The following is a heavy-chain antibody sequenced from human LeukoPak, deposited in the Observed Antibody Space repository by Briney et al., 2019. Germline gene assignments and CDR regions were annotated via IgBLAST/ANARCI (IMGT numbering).Heavy chain of an antibody. Sequence: SETMSLTCTVSGGSISSYYWSWIRQPPGKGLEWIGYIYYSGSTNYNPSLKSRVTISVDTSKNQFSLKLSSVTAADTAVYYCARARYSSSWACDYWGQGTLVTVSS. J-gene: IGHJ4*02. CDR2: IYYSGST. V-gene: IGHV4-59*01. D-gene: IGHD6-13*01. CDR3: ARARYSSSWACDY. CDR1: GGSISSYY.